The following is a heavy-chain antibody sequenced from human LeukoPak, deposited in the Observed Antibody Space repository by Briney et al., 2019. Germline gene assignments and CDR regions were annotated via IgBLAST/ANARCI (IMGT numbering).Heavy chain of an antibody. CDR1: GFTFSSYG. CDR3: AKVTPGSTARKSGLDY. Sequence: GGSLRLSCAASGFTFSSYGMHWVRQTPRKGLEWVAVMSYDGSNIYYGDSVKGRFTISRDNSKNTLYLQMNNLRVEDTALYYCAKVTPGSTARKSGLDYWGQGTLVTVSS. J-gene: IGHJ4*02. V-gene: IGHV3-30*18. CDR2: MSYDGSNI. D-gene: IGHD2-21*02.